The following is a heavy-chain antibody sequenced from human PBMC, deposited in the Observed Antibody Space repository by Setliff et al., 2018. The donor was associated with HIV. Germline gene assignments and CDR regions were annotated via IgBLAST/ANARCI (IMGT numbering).Heavy chain of an antibody. J-gene: IGHJ6*02. V-gene: IGHV4-4*09. D-gene: IGHD4-4*01. CDR3: ATHASTVQDAMDV. CDR2: IYTNGYT. Sequence: SETLSLTCTVSGASTSNDYWTWIRQPAGKGPEWIGHIYTNGYTNYNPSLKSRVTISVDTSKNQFSLKLSSVTAADTAVYYCATHASTVQDAMDVWGQGTTVTVSS. CDR1: GASTSNDY.